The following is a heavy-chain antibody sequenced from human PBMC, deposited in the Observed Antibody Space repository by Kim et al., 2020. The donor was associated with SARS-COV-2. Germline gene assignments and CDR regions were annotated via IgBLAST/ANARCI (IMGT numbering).Heavy chain of an antibody. CDR3: TRWELQSAPFDY. D-gene: IGHD3-10*01. CDR2: IRSKTKTYAT. V-gene: IGHV3-73*01. CDR1: GFIFSDSA. Sequence: GGSPRLSCAASGFIFSDSAIHWVRQASGKGLEWVGRIRSKTKTYATTYPASVKGRFTISRDDSKNTAYLQMNSLKNEDTAMYYCTRWELQSAPFDYWGQGTLVTVSS. J-gene: IGHJ4*02.